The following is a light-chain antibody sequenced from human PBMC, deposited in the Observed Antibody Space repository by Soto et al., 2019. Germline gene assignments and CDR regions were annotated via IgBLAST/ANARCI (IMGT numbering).Light chain of an antibody. CDR3: MQVLHLLT. CDR1: QSLLHSSGYNY. V-gene: IGKV2-28*01. CDR2: LGS. J-gene: IGKJ4*01. Sequence: DLVMTQSPLSLAVTPGEPASISCRSSQSLLHSSGYNYVDWYLQKPGQSPQLLKYLGSNRDCGVPDRFSGSKSGTDFTLKISRVQAEEVGVYYCMQVLHLLTFGGGTKMEIK.